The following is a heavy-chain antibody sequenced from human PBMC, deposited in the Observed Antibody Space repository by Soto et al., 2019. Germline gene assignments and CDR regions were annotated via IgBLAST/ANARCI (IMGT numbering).Heavy chain of an antibody. J-gene: IGHJ5*02. V-gene: IGHV6-1*01. CDR1: GDSVSSNSAA. D-gene: IGHD6-13*01. CDR3: ARTPASGTLDP. CDR2: TYYRSKWYN. Sequence: SQTLSLTCAISGDSVSSNSAAWNWIRKSPSRGLEWLGRTYYRSKWYNNYAVSVKSRISINPDTSKNQFSLQLNSVTPEDTAVYYCARTPASGTLDPWGRGTLVTVSS.